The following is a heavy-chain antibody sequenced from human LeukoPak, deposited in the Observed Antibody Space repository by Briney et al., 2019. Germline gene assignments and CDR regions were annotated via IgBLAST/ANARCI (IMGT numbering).Heavy chain of an antibody. CDR1: GFSFSGSY. D-gene: IGHD1-14*01. Sequence: GGSLRLSCAASGFSFSGSYMSWVRQAPGKGLEWVAFIRYDGNNKLYADSMKGRFTISRDNSKNTLYLHINSLRAEDTAVYYCVKDNPLDYWGQGTLVIVSS. J-gene: IGHJ4*02. CDR3: VKDNPLDY. V-gene: IGHV3-30*02. CDR2: IRYDGNNK.